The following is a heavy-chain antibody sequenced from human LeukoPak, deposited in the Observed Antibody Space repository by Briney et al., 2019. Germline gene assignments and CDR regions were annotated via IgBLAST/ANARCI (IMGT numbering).Heavy chain of an antibody. Sequence: PSETLSLTCTVSGGSISSYYWSWIRQPPARGLEWIGYIYYSGSTNYNPSLKSRVTISVDTSKNQFSLKLSSVTAADTAVYYCARDKYYYDSSGYKAFVIWGQGTMVTVSS. D-gene: IGHD3-22*01. CDR1: GGSISSYY. V-gene: IGHV4-59*01. CDR2: IYYSGST. CDR3: ARDKYYYDSSGYKAFVI. J-gene: IGHJ3*02.